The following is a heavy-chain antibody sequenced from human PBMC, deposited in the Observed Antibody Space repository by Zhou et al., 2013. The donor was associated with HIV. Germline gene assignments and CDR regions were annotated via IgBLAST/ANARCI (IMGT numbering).Heavy chain of an antibody. CDR1: GGIFNSYS. J-gene: IGHJ6*03. Sequence: QVQLVQSGAEVKKPGSSVKVSCKTSGGIFNSYSFSWVRQAPGQGLEWMGRIIPIVDRATYAPKFQGRVTITADTSTSTVYMELSSLRSEDTAVYYCARVETKMEVRGYFYLHMDVWGTGTTVIVSS. CDR2: IIPIVDRA. CDR3: ARVETKMEVRGYFYLHMDV. V-gene: IGHV1-69*04. D-gene: IGHD3-22*01.